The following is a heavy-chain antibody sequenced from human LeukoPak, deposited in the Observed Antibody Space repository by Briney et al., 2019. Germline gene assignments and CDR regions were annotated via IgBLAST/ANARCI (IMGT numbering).Heavy chain of an antibody. CDR1: GGSISSSSYY. D-gene: IGHD5-18*01. J-gene: IGHJ4*02. CDR2: IYYSGST. V-gene: IGHV4-39*01. Sequence: SETLSLTCTVSGGSISSSSYYWGWIRQPPGKGLEWIGSIYYSGSTYYNPSLKSRVTISVDTSKNQFSLKLSSVTAADTAVYYCARASRWIQLWSLDYWGQGTLVTVSS. CDR3: ARASRWIQLWSLDY.